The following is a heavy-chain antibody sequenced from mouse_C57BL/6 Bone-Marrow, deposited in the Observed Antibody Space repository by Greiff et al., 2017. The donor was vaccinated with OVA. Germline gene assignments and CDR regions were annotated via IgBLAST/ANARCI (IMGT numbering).Heavy chain of an antibody. V-gene: IGHV6-6*01. CDR1: GFTFSDAW. Sequence: EVQLKESGGGLVQPGGSMKLSCAASGFTFSDAWMDWVRQSPEKGLEWVAEIRNKANNHATYYAESVKGRFTISRDDSKSSVYLQMNSLRAEDTGIYYCTRPDANYAMDYWGQGTSVTVSS. CDR3: TRPDANYAMDY. J-gene: IGHJ4*01. CDR2: IRNKANNHAT.